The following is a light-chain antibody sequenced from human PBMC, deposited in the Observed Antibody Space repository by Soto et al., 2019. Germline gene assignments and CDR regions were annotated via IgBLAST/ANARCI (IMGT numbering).Light chain of an antibody. CDR1: QSVSSSY. Sequence: EIVLTQSPGTLSLSPGERATLSCRASQSVSSSYLAWYQQKPGQAPRLLIYGASSRATGIPDRFSGSGSGKDFTLTISRREPEDFAVYYCQQYGSSPQTFGQGTKVAIK. V-gene: IGKV3-20*01. CDR3: QQYGSSPQT. J-gene: IGKJ1*01. CDR2: GAS.